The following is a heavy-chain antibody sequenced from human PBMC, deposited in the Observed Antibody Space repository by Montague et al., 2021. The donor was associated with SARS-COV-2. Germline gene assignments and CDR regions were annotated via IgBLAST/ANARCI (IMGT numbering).Heavy chain of an antibody. CDR3: ARLASGWWELTLDY. CDR1: GGSISSSSYY. D-gene: IGHD2-15*01. V-gene: IGHV4-39*01. CDR2: IYYSGST. Sequence: SETLSPTCTVSGGSISSSSYYWGWIRQPPGKGLEWIGSIYYSGSTYYXPSLKSRVTISVDTSKNQFSLKLSSVTAADTAVYYCARLASGWWELTLDYWGQGTLVTASS. J-gene: IGHJ4*02.